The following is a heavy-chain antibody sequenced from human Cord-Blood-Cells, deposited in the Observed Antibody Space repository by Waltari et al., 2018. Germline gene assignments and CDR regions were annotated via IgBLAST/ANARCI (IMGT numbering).Heavy chain of an antibody. Sequence: VKGRITISRDNAKNSLYLQMNSLSAEDTAVYYCARDPWWDGFWSGYYYYYYGMDVWGQGTTVTVSS. V-gene: IGHV3-11*01. J-gene: IGHJ6*02. D-gene: IGHD3-3*01. CDR3: ARDPWWDGFWSGYYYYYYGMDV.